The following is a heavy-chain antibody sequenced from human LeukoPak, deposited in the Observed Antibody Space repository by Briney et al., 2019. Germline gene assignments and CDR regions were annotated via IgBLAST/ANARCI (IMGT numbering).Heavy chain of an antibody. Sequence: GASVKVSCKVSGYTFTDYYMHWVRQAPGQGREWMGWINPNGGGTNYAQKFQGRVTMTRDTSFNTGYMELSSLRSDDTAVYYCARRYHYDTSAYYYGFNHWGQGTLVTVTS. CDR1: GYTFTDYY. V-gene: IGHV1-2*02. D-gene: IGHD3-22*01. J-gene: IGHJ4*02. CDR2: INPNGGGT. CDR3: ARRYHYDTSAYYYGFNH.